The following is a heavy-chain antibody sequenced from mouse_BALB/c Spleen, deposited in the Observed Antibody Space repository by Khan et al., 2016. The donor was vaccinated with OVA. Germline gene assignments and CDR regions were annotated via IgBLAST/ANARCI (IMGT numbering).Heavy chain of an antibody. CDR3: TRRNWDVAWFAY. V-gene: IGHV1-5*01. CDR2: IYPGNTDT. D-gene: IGHD4-1*01. CDR1: GYTFTSYW. J-gene: IGHJ3*01. Sequence: VQLQQSGTVLARPGASVKMSCKASGYTFTSYWMHWVKQRPGQGLEWIGDIYPGNTDTNYNQKFKGKAKLTAVTSTSHAYMELSSLTNEDSAVYYCTRRNWDVAWFAYWGQGTLVTVSA.